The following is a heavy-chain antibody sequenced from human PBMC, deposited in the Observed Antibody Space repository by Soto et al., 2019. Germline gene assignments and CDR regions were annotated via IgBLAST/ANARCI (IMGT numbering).Heavy chain of an antibody. CDR3: VREDWHRFDS. CDR1: GFMFSAYW. D-gene: IGHD2-21*01. V-gene: IGHV3-7*01. CDR2: ISGGASDK. Sequence: EVQLVESEGRLVQPGGSLRLSCAASGFMFSAYWMSWVRQDPGKGLEWVATISGGASDKFYVDSVKGRFTISRDDSKNTLYLQMNSLRDEDTAVYYCVREDWHRFDSWGQGTLVTVSS. J-gene: IGHJ4*02.